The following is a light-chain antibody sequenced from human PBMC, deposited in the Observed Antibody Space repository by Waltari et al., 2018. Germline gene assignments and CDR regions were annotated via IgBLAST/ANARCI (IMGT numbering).Light chain of an antibody. CDR1: SLRTSY. Sequence: SSELTQGPDVSVALGQTVKITCQGDSLRTSYASWYQVKPGQAPVLVLFGKEKRPSGIPDRIYGYSSGTTSSLTITGAQAEDEADYYCHSRKGRDNQVVFGGGTKLTVL. J-gene: IGLJ3*02. CDR3: HSRKGRDNQVV. V-gene: IGLV3-19*01. CDR2: GKE.